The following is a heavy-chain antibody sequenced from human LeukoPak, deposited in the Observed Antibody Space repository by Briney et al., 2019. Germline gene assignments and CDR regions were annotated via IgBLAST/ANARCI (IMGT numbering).Heavy chain of an antibody. CDR2: VYHSGNT. J-gene: IGHJ3*02. V-gene: IGHV4-39*01. Sequence: PSETLSLTCSVSGIFVNTGRYYWAWIRQPPGKGLDWIGSVYHSGNTDYNPSLKSRTVISLDASKNAVSLMLRSVTASDTATYYCATTDLGYCSSSRCPEDAFDIWGHGTMVTVSS. CDR3: ATTDLGYCSSSRCPEDAFDI. D-gene: IGHD2-2*01. CDR1: GIFVNTGRYY.